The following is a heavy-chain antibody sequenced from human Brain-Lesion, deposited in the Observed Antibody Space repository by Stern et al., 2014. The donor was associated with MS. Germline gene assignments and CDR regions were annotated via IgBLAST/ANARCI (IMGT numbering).Heavy chain of an antibody. CDR2: IIPIFGTA. Sequence: VQLVESGAEVKKPGSSVKVSCKASGGTFSSYAISWVRQAPGQGLEWMGGIIPIFGTANYAQKFQGRVTITACESTSTAYMELSSLRSEDTAVYYCARGPPSGDYVKYYYYYGMDVWGQGTTVTVSS. V-gene: IGHV1-69*01. D-gene: IGHD4-17*01. CDR3: ARGPPSGDYVKYYYYYGMDV. CDR1: GGTFSSYA. J-gene: IGHJ6*02.